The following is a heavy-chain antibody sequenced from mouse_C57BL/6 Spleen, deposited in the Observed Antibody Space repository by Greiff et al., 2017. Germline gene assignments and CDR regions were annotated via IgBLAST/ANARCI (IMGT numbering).Heavy chain of an antibody. J-gene: IGHJ4*01. CDR1: GYTFTSYW. CDR2: INPSNGGT. V-gene: IGHV1-53*01. D-gene: IGHD2-4*01. Sequence: QVQLKQPGTELVKPGASVKLSCKASGYTFTSYWMHWVKQRPGQGLEWIGNINPSNGGTNYNEKFKSKATLTVDKSSSTAYMQLSSLTSEDSAVYYCAREPYYDYDFYAMDYWGQGTSVTVSS. CDR3: AREPYYDYDFYAMDY.